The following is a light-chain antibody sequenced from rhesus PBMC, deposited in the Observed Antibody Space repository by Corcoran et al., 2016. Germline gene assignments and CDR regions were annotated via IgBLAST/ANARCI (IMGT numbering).Light chain of an antibody. CDR3: QEHHTYPLT. CDR2: DAS. V-gene: IGKV1-33*02. J-gene: IGKJ4*01. Sequence: DIQMTQSPSSLSASVGDTVTITCQASKGISKDLAWYQQKPGKAPKLLIYDASTLQRGVPSRFSGRGSGIEITLTISSLPPEDFATLYCQEHHTYPLTFGGGTKVEL. CDR1: KGISKD.